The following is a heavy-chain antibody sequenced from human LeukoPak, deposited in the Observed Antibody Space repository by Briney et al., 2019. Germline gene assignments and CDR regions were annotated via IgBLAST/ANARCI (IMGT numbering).Heavy chain of an antibody. D-gene: IGHD2-15*01. CDR3: VRHSRVVAFDY. J-gene: IGHJ4*02. CDR1: GVSISNHY. CDR2: IYYTGNT. V-gene: IGHV4-59*08. Sequence: SATLSLTCTVSGVSISNHYSSWIRQPPGKGLEWIGYIYYTGNTNYNPSLKSRVTISEDTSKNQVSLELSSVTAADTAVYYCVRHSRVVAFDYWGQGNLVTVSS.